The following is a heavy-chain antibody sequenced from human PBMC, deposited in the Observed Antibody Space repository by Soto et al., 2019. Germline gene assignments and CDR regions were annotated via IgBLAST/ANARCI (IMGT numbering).Heavy chain of an antibody. V-gene: IGHV1-8*01. J-gene: IGHJ6*03. CDR1: GYTFTSYD. D-gene: IGHD6-6*01. CDR2: MNPNSGNT. CDR3: ARTAQDEQLVPSAYYYYYMDV. Sequence: ASVKVSCKASGYTFTSYDINWVRQATGQGLEWMGWMNPNSGNTGYAQKFQGRVTMTRNTSISTAYMELSSLRSEDTAVYYCARTAQDEQLVPSAYYYYYMDVWGKGTTVTVSS.